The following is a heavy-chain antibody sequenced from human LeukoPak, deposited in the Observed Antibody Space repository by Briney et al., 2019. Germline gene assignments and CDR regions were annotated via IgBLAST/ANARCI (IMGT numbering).Heavy chain of an antibody. CDR1: GFTFSSYA. Sequence: GGSLRLSCAASGFTFSSYAMSWVRQAPGKGLEWVSAISGSGGSTYYADSVKGRFTISRDNVKNSLFLQMNSLRAEDTAVYYCARGLKAYLYWGQGTLVTVSS. D-gene: IGHD3-16*01. CDR2: ISGSGGST. CDR3: ARGLKAYLY. J-gene: IGHJ4*02. V-gene: IGHV3-23*01.